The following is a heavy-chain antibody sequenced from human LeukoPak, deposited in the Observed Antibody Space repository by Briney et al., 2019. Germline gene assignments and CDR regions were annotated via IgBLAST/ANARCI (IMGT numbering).Heavy chain of an antibody. V-gene: IGHV1-2*02. CDR2: INPNSGGT. CDR3: ARDAYSSSSLGNNDY. Sequence: ASVKVSCKASGYTFTGYYMHWVRQAPGQGLEWMGWINPNSGGTNYAQKFQGRVTMTRDTSISTAYMELSRLRSDVTAVYYCARDAYSSSSLGNNDYWGQGTLVTVSS. CDR1: GYTFTGYY. J-gene: IGHJ4*02. D-gene: IGHD6-6*01.